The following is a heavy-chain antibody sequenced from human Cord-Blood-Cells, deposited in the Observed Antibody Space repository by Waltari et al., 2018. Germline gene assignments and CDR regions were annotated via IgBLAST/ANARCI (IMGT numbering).Heavy chain of an antibody. CDR2: IYYSGST. CDR3: AREGPGQQLVRGYFDY. V-gene: IGHV4-39*02. Sequence: QLQLQESGPGLVKPSETLSLTCTVSGGSISSSSYSWGWIRQPPGKGLEWIGSIYYSGSTYYNPSLKSRVTISVDTSKNQFSLKLSSVTAADTAVYYCAREGPGQQLVRGYFDYWGQGTLVTVSS. CDR1: GGSISSSSYS. J-gene: IGHJ4*01. D-gene: IGHD6-13*01.